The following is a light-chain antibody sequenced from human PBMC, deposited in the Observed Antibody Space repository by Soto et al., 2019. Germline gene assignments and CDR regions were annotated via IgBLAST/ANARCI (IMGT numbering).Light chain of an antibody. CDR3: QHYISYPYT. CDR1: QSISTW. CDR2: KAS. J-gene: IGKJ2*01. Sequence: DIQMTQSPSTLSASVGGRVTITCRASQSISTWLAWYQQKPGKAPKLLIYKASNLESGVPSRFSGSGSGTEFTLTISSLQPDDFATYYCQHYISYPYTFGQGTKLEIK. V-gene: IGKV1-5*03.